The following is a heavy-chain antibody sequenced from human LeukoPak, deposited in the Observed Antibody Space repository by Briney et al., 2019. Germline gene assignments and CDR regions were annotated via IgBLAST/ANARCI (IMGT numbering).Heavy chain of an antibody. Sequence: GGSLRLSCAASGFTVSSNYMSWVRQAPGKGLEWVSVIYSGGSTYYADSVKGRFTISIDNSKNTLYLQMNSVRAEDTAVYYCARVGWRGYYFDYWGEGTLVTVSS. V-gene: IGHV3-53*01. CDR2: IYSGGST. CDR3: ARVGWRGYYFDY. J-gene: IGHJ4*02. CDR1: GFTVSSNY. D-gene: IGHD2-15*01.